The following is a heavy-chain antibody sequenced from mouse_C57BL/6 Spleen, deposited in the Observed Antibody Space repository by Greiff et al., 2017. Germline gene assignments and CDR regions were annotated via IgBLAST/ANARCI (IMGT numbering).Heavy chain of an antibody. V-gene: IGHV1-61*01. D-gene: IGHD2-4*01. CDR1: GYTFTSYW. CDR3: ARTLYYDYDEGAWFAY. Sequence: QVQLQQPGAELVRPGSSVKLSCKASGYTFTSYWMDWVKQRPGQGLEWIGNIYPSDSETHYNQKFKDKATLTVDKSSSTAYMQLSSLTSEDSAVHYCARTLYYDYDEGAWFAYWGQGTLVTVSA. CDR2: IYPSDSET. J-gene: IGHJ3*01.